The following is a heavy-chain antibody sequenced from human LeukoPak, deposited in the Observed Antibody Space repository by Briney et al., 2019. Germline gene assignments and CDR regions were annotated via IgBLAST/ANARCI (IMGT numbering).Heavy chain of an antibody. CDR3: ARDPGWGGQRGYSGYDRFDY. CDR2: VWADGTNQ. D-gene: IGHD5-12*01. CDR1: GFTFSSHG. J-gene: IGHJ4*02. V-gene: IGHV3-33*01. Sequence: PGGSLRLSCAASGFTFSSHGMHWVRQAPGKGLEWVAVVWADGTNQFYTDSVKGRFTVSRDNSRNTLSLQMNSLRVEDTAVYYCARDPGWGGQRGYSGYDRFDYWGQGTLVTVSS.